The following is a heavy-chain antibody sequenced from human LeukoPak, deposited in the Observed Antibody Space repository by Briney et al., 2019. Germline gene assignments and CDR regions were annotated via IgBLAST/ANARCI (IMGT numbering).Heavy chain of an antibody. Sequence: GGSLRLSCAASGFTFSSYWMHWVRQVPGKGLVWVSRINSHGSSTSYADSVKGRFTISRDNAKNTLHLQMNSLRVEDTAVYYCARGPPDGSGSYHPGADWGQGTLVTVSS. CDR3: ARGPPDGSGSYHPGAD. J-gene: IGHJ4*02. CDR2: INSHGSST. D-gene: IGHD3-10*01. V-gene: IGHV3-74*01. CDR1: GFTFSSYW.